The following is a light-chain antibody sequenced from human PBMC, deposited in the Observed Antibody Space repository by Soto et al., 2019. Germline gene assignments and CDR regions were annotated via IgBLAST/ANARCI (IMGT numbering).Light chain of an antibody. Sequence: DIQMTQSPSTLSASVGDRVTITCRASQSISSWLAWYQQKPGKAPKLLIYKASSLGRGVPSRFSGSGSGTEFTLTISSLQPDDFATYYCQQYNSHSSYTFGQGTKLEIK. CDR2: KAS. CDR1: QSISSW. CDR3: QQYNSHSSYT. J-gene: IGKJ2*01. V-gene: IGKV1-5*03.